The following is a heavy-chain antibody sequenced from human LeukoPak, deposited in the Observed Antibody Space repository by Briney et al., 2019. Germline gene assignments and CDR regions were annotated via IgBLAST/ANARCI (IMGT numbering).Heavy chain of an antibody. D-gene: IGHD3-3*01. Sequence: KPSETLSLTCTVSGGSISSSSYSWGWIRQPPGKGLEWIGCIYYSGTTYYNPSLKSRVTISVDTSKIQFSLKLSSVAATDTAVYFCARLRFDFWSGYTHPYFDYWGQGTLVTVSS. J-gene: IGHJ4*02. CDR1: GGSISSSSYS. CDR2: IYYSGTT. CDR3: ARLRFDFWSGYTHPYFDY. V-gene: IGHV4-39*01.